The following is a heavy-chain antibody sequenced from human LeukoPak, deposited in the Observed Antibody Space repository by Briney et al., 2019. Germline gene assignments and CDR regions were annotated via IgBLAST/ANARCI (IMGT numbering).Heavy chain of an antibody. J-gene: IGHJ4*02. D-gene: IGHD3-10*01. CDR3: ARGHIYYYSAGSSYFDY. CDR1: GYSFTSYW. CDR2: INPGDSDT. V-gene: IGHV5-51*01. Sequence: GESLKISCKGSGYSFTSYWIGWVRQMPGKGLEWMGIINPGDSDTRYSPSFQGQVTISAVKSISTAYLQWSSLKASDTAMYYCARGHIYYYSAGSSYFDYWGQGTLVTVSS.